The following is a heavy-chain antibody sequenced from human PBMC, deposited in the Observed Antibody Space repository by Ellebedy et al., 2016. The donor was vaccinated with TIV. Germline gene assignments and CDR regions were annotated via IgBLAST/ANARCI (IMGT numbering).Heavy chain of an antibody. V-gene: IGHV3-23*01. CDR3: SKERATGSYSTDVCDI. Sequence: PGGSLRLSCAASGFTFNNYAMTWVRQATGKGLEWISTIGVKTYYADSVKGRFTISRDNSRNTVYLQMNSLTAEDTAVYYCSKERATGSYSTDVCDIWGQGTMVTVSS. CDR1: GFTFNNYA. J-gene: IGHJ3*02. D-gene: IGHD1-26*01. CDR2: IGVKT.